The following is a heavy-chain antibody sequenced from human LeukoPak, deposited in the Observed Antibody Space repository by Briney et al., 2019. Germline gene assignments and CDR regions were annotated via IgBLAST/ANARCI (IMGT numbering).Heavy chain of an antibody. CDR2: SSRSSSYI. Sequence: GGSLRLSCAASGFTFSSYNMNWVRQAPGKGLEWVSYSSRSSSYIYYADSVKGRFTISRDNAKNSLYLQMNSLRAEDTAVYYCAKGGRGYCSSTSCFHWFDPWGQGTLVTVSS. CDR1: GFTFSSYN. CDR3: AKGGRGYCSSTSCFHWFDP. J-gene: IGHJ5*02. V-gene: IGHV3-21*04. D-gene: IGHD2-2*01.